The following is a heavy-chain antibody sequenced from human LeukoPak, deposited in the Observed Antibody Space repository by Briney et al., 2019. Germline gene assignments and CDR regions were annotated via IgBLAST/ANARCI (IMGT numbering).Heavy chain of an antibody. Sequence: SETLSLTCTVSGGSISSGSYYWSWIRQPPGKGLEWIGEINHSGSTNYNPSLKSRVTISVDTSKNQFSLKLSSVTAADTAVYYCARRVGARFDYWGQGTLVTVSS. CDR2: INHSGST. V-gene: IGHV4-39*07. J-gene: IGHJ4*02. CDR3: ARRVGARFDY. CDR1: GGSISSGSYY. D-gene: IGHD1-26*01.